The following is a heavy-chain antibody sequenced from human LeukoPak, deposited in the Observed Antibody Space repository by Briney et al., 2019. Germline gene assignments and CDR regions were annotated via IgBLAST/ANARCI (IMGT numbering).Heavy chain of an antibody. V-gene: IGHV4-39*07. CDR3: ARVAWFGPPYYYYMDV. D-gene: IGHD3-10*01. Sequence: SSETLSLTCTVSGGSISSSSYYWGWIRQPPGKGLEWIGSIYYSGSTYYNPSLKSRVTISVDTSKNQFSLKLSSVTAADTAVYYCARVAWFGPPYYYYMDVWGKGTTVTVSS. CDR2: IYYSGST. CDR1: GGSISSSSYY. J-gene: IGHJ6*03.